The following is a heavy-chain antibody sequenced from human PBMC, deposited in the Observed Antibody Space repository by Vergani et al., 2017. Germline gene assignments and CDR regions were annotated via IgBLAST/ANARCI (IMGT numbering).Heavy chain of an antibody. V-gene: IGHV4-34*01. Sequence: QVQLQQWGAGLLKPSETLSLTCAVYGGSFSGYYWSWIRQPPGKGLEWIGYIYYSGSTYYNPSLKSRVTISVDTSKNQFSLKLSSVTAADTAVYYCARTLWIGYYFDYWGQGTLVTVSS. CDR1: GGSFSGYY. CDR3: ARTLWIGYYFDY. CDR2: IYYSGST. J-gene: IGHJ4*02. D-gene: IGHD2-2*03.